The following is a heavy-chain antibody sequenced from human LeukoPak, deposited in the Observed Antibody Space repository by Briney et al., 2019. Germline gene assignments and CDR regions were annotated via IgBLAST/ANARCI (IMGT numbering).Heavy chain of an antibody. CDR3: ARGLKFIRRPFDY. CDR1: GGSFSGYY. J-gene: IGHJ4*02. D-gene: IGHD3-3*01. Sequence: SETLSLTCAVYGGSFSGYYWSWIRQPPGKGLEWIGEINHSGSTNYNPSLKSRVTISVDMSKNQFSLKLSSVTAADTAVYYCARGLKFIRRPFDYWGQGTLVTVSS. CDR2: INHSGST. V-gene: IGHV4-34*01.